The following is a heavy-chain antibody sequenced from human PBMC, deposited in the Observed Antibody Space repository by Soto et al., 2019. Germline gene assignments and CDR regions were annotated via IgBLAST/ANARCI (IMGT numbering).Heavy chain of an antibody. D-gene: IGHD3-22*01. CDR2: IIPIFGTA. Sequence: SVKVSCKASGGTFSSYAISWVRQAPVQGLEWMGGIIPIFGTANYAQKFQGRVTITADESTSTAYMELSRLRSEDTAVYYCARGWGYDSYTYYYAYWGQGTLVTVSS. V-gene: IGHV1-69*13. CDR3: ARGWGYDSYTYYYAY. J-gene: IGHJ4*02. CDR1: GGTFSSYA.